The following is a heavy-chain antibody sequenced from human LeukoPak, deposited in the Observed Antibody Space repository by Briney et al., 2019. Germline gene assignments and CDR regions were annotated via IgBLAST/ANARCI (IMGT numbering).Heavy chain of an antibody. Sequence: SETLSLTCAVYGGSFSGYYWSWIRQPPGKGLEWIGEINHSGYTNNNPSLKSRVTMSIDTSNNRFSLRLSSVTAADTAVYFCARMTTGHDYWGQGILVTVSS. V-gene: IGHV4-34*01. D-gene: IGHD4-17*01. J-gene: IGHJ4*02. CDR3: ARMTTGHDY. CDR1: GGSFSGYY. CDR2: INHSGYT.